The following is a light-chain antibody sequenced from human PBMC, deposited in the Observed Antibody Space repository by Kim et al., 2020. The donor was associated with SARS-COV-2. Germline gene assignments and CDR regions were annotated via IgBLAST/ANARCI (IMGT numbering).Light chain of an antibody. J-gene: IGLJ3*02. CDR2: INN. CDR3: AAWDDSLSGRV. CDR1: SSNIGPNY. V-gene: IGLV1-47*01. Sequence: QSVLTQPPSASGTPGQSVTISCSGSSSNIGPNYVYWYQQLPGTAPKVLIYINNQRPSGVPDRFSGSKSGTSASLAINGLRSEDEADYYCAAWDDSLSGRVFGGGTQLTVL.